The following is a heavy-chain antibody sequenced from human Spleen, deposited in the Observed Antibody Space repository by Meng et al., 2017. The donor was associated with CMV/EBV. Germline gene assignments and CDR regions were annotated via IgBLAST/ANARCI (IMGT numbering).Heavy chain of an antibody. Sequence: GGSLRLSCAASEFTFSNYWMHWVRQAPGKGLVWVSRINSDGSSTYYADSVEGRFTISRDNAKNTLYLQMNSLGAEDTAVYYCAKDNSLRYPDYWGQGTLVTVSS. D-gene: IGHD4-17*01. CDR1: EFTFSNYW. J-gene: IGHJ4*02. V-gene: IGHV3-74*01. CDR3: AKDNSLRYPDY. CDR2: INSDGSST.